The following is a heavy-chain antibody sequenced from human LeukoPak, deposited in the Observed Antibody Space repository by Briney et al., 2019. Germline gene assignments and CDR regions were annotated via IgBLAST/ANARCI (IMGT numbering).Heavy chain of an antibody. Sequence: SVKVSCKASGGTLSSYAISWVRQAPGQGLEWMGGIIPIFGTANYAQKFQGRVTITADESTSTAYMELSSLRSEDTAVYYCAREEYCTNGVCFPDYWGQGTLVTASS. CDR1: GGTLSSYA. CDR3: AREEYCTNGVCFPDY. CDR2: IIPIFGTA. J-gene: IGHJ4*02. D-gene: IGHD2-8*01. V-gene: IGHV1-69*13.